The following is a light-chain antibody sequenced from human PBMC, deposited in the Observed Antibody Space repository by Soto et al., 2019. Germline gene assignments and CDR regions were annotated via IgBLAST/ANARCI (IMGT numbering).Light chain of an antibody. CDR3: QQYNSYSPRT. V-gene: IGKV1-5*01. J-gene: IGKJ1*01. CDR2: DAS. Sequence: DIQMTQSPSTMSASVGDIVTITCGPSQSISSWLAWYQQRPGKPPKILSYDASSLESGVPSRFSGSGSGTEFTLTISSLQPDDFATYYCQQYNSYSPRTFGQGTKV. CDR1: QSISSW.